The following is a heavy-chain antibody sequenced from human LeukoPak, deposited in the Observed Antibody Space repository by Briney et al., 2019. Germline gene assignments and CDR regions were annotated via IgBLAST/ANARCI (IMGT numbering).Heavy chain of an antibody. CDR1: GYTFSGYY. Sequence: ASVKVSCKASGYTFSGYYMHWVRQAPGQGHEWMGWISPKSGDANYAQNFQGRVTMTRDTSISTAYMELSRLTSDDTAVYYCARGRDKTTSPAIDYWGQGTLVTVSS. CDR2: ISPKSGDA. D-gene: IGHD2-2*01. V-gene: IGHV1-2*02. CDR3: ARGRDKTTSPAIDY. J-gene: IGHJ4*02.